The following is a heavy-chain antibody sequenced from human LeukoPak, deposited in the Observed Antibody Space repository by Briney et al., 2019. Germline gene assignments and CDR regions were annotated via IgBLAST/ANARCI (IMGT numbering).Heavy chain of an antibody. J-gene: IGHJ3*02. CDR2: IKYDGSEK. CDR3: ARDSVRGRPLVAFDI. Sequence: PGGSLRLSCAASGFTFDDYAMRWVRQAPGKGLEWVANIKYDGSEKYYVDSVKGRFTIPRDNDENSLHLQMNSLRAEDTAVYYCARDSVRGRPLVAFDIWGQGTMVTVSS. D-gene: IGHD6-6*01. CDR1: GFTFDDYA. V-gene: IGHV3-7*01.